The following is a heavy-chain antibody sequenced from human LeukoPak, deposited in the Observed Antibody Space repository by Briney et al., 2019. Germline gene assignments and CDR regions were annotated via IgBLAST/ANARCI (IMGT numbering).Heavy chain of an antibody. Sequence: SETLSLTCTVSGGSISCSSYYWGWIRQPPGKGLEWIGSIYYSGSTYYNPSLKSRVTISVDTSKNQFSLKLSSVTAADTAVYYCARGVSYYGSGSYRGGYYYYMDVWGKGTTVTVSS. V-gene: IGHV4-39*07. CDR2: IYYSGST. CDR3: ARGVSYYGSGSYRGGYYYYMDV. CDR1: GGSISCSSYY. J-gene: IGHJ6*03. D-gene: IGHD3-10*01.